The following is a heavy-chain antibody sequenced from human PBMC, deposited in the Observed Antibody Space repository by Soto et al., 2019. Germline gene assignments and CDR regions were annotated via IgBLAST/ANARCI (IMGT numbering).Heavy chain of an antibody. J-gene: IGHJ6*02. CDR3: AGVRAILAAGTDRYYYAMDV. D-gene: IGHD6-13*01. V-gene: IGHV3-30-3*01. Sequence: PGGSLRLSCAASAFIFSNYAMHWVRQAPGKGLEWVAVISYDGSNKNYADSVQGRFTISRDNSKNTLYLQMNSLRAEDTAVYYCAGVRAILAAGTDRYYYAMDVWGQGTTVTVSS. CDR1: AFIFSNYA. CDR2: ISYDGSNK.